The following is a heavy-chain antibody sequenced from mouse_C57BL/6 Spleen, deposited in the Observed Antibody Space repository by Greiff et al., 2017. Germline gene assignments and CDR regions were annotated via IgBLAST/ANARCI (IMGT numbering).Heavy chain of an antibody. CDR1: GFSLTSYG. CDR3: AKGVREDSSCLYAMDY. D-gene: IGHD3-2*02. CDR2: IWGGGST. J-gene: IGHJ4*01. V-gene: IGHV2-9*01. Sequence: QVQLQESGPGLVAPSQSLSITCTASGFSLTSYGVDWVRQPPGQGLEWLGVIWGGGSTNYNSALMSRLSNSKDNSKRQVFLKMNRLQTEDTTMYYWAKGVREDSSCLYAMDYWGQGTSVTVSS.